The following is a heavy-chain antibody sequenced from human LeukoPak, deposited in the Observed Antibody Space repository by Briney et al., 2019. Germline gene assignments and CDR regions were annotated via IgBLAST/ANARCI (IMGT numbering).Heavy chain of an antibody. Sequence: SETLSLTCTVSGGSISSYYWSWTRQPAGKGLEWIGRIYTSGSTNYNPSLKSRVTVSVDKSKNQFSLKLSSVTAADTAVYYCARESSSGWYGGFDYWGQGTLVTVSS. CDR3: ARESSSGWYGGFDY. D-gene: IGHD6-19*01. V-gene: IGHV4-4*07. CDR1: GGSISSYY. CDR2: IYTSGST. J-gene: IGHJ4*02.